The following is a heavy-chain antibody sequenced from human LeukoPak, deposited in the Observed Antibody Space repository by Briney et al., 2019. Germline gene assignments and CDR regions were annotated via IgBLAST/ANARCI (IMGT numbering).Heavy chain of an antibody. CDR1: GGTFSSYA. CDR2: IIPIFGTA. J-gene: IGHJ6*03. V-gene: IGHV1-69*05. D-gene: IGHD5-18*01. CDR3: ARGGYSYGNYYYYYMDV. Sequence: SVKVSCKASGGTFSSYAISWVRQAPGQGLEWMGGIIPIFGTANYAQKFQGRVTITTDESTSTAYMELSSLRSGDTAVYYCARGGYSYGNYYYYYMDVWGKGTTVTVSS.